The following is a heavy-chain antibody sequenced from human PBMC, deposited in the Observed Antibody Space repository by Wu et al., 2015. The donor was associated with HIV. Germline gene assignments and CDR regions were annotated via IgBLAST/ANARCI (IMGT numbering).Heavy chain of an antibody. CDR2: IIPIFGTA. CDR1: GGTFNNYV. D-gene: IGHD3-22*01. V-gene: IGHV1-69*05. J-gene: IGHJ3*02. CDR3: ASLIYDSSGYYVNAFDI. Sequence: QVQMEQSGAEVKKPGSSVKVSCKASGGTFNNYVIGWVRQAPGQGLEWMGGIIPIFGTANYAQKFQGRVTITTDESTSTAYMELSSLRSEDTAVYYCASLIYDSSGYYVNAFDIWGQGTMVTVSS.